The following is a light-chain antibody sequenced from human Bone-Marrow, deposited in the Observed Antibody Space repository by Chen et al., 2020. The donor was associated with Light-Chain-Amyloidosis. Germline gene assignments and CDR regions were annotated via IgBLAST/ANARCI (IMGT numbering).Light chain of an antibody. CDR2: DAS. J-gene: IGKJ4*01. CDR3: QQYGGAPLT. Sequence: EIVLTQSPGTLSWSPGERATLSCRASQSVRSDYLAWYKQKPGQAPRVVIYDASSRATGIPDRFRGSGSGTDFTLTISRLEPEDSAVYFCQQYGGAPLTFGGGTKVEIK. CDR1: QSVRSDY. V-gene: IGKV3-20*01.